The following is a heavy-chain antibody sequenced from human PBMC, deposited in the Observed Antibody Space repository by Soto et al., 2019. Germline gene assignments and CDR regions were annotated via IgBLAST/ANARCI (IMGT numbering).Heavy chain of an antibody. D-gene: IGHD1-26*01. Sequence: EVQLLESGGGLVEPGGSLRLSCAASGFTFSSYAMTWVRRAPGKGLEGVSVISGSDGRTYSADSVKGRFTISRDNSKNTLYLHMNSLRAEDTAVYYCATHTRWDVLRAFDIWGQGTMVTVSS. V-gene: IGHV3-23*01. CDR3: ATHTRWDVLRAFDI. J-gene: IGHJ3*02. CDR2: ISGSDGRT. CDR1: GFTFSSYA.